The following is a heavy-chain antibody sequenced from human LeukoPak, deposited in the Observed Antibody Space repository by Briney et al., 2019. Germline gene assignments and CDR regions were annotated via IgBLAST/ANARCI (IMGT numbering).Heavy chain of an antibody. CDR1: GGSISSSSYY. CDR2: IYYSGST. CDR3: VPYDLGAGTFDY. Sequence: SETLSLTCTVSGGSISSSSYYWGWIRQPPGKGLEWIGSIYYSGSTYYNPSLKGRVTISVDTSKNQFSLKLSSVTAADTAVYYCVPYDLGAGTFDYWGQGTLVTVSS. D-gene: IGHD3-3*01. V-gene: IGHV4-39*07. J-gene: IGHJ4*02.